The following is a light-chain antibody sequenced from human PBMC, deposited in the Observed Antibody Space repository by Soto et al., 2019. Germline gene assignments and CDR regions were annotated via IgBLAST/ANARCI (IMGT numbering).Light chain of an antibody. CDR1: SSGVGGYKY. CDR3: SSYTNSRTYVL. CDR2: GVN. Sequence: QSALTQPASVSGSAGQSITISCTGTSSGVGGYKYVSWYQQYPGKAPKIIIYGVNNRPSGVSNRFSGSKSGNTASLTISGLQVEDEADYYCSSYTNSRTYVLFGGGTKLTVL. V-gene: IGLV2-14*01. J-gene: IGLJ2*01.